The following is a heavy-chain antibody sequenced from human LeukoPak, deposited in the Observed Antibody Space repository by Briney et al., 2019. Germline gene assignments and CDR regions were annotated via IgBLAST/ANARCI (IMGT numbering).Heavy chain of an antibody. V-gene: IGHV1-69*13. CDR2: IIPIFGTA. D-gene: IGHD5-24*01. CDR3: ARGAMATMETTDY. Sequence: SVKVSCKASGGTFSSYAISWVRQAPGQGLEWMGGIIPIFGTANYAQKFQGRVTITADGSTSTAYMELSSLRSEDTAVYYCARGAMATMETTDYWGQGTLVTVSS. J-gene: IGHJ4*02. CDR1: GGTFSSYA.